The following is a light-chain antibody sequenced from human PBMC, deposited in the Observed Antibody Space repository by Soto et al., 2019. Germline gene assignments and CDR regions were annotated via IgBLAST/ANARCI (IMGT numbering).Light chain of an antibody. V-gene: IGKV1-5*03. CDR1: QSISSW. Sequence: DIPMTQSPSTLSASVGDRVTITCRASQSISSWLAWYQQKPGKAPKLLIYKASSLESGVPSRFSGSESGTEFTLTISSLQSDDFATYYCQQYDTYPWTFGQGTKVEIK. CDR3: QQYDTYPWT. CDR2: KAS. J-gene: IGKJ1*01.